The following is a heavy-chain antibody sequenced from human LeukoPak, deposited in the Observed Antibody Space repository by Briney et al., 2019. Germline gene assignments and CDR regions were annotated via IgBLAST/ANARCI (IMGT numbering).Heavy chain of an antibody. Sequence: GGSPRLSCAASGFTFSTYGMHWVRQAPGKGLEWVAFIESDGVKKYFADSVKGRFTISRDNSKNTLYLQMNSLRAEDTAVYYCANPRDSSTWYTFDYWGQGTLVTVTS. V-gene: IGHV3-30*02. D-gene: IGHD6-13*01. J-gene: IGHJ4*02. CDR2: IESDGVKK. CDR1: GFTFSTYG. CDR3: ANPRDSSTWYTFDY.